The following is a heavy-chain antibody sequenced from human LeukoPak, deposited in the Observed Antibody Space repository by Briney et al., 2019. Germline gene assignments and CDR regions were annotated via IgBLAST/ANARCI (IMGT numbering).Heavy chain of an antibody. V-gene: IGHV4-39*07. CDR3: ARGYDSSAYYPFNY. J-gene: IGHJ4*02. CDR1: SDSISNSAYH. D-gene: IGHD3-22*01. Sequence: SETLSLTCTVSSDSISNSAYHWGWIRQPPGRGLEWIGTIYYNRGTYYNPSLKSRVTISVDTSKNQFSLMLSSVTAADTAVYYCARGYDSSAYYPFNYWGQGTLVTVSS. CDR2: IYYNRGT.